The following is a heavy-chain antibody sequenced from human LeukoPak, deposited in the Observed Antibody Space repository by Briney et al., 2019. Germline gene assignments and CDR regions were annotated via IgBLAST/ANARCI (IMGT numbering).Heavy chain of an antibody. CDR1: GGSISSSNW. CDR3: ARDPNTVTTERGYYFDY. J-gene: IGHJ4*02. CDR2: IYHSGST. V-gene: IGHV4-4*02. Sequence: SGTLSLTCAVSGGSISSSNWWSWVRQPPGKGLEWIGEIYHSGSTNYNPSLKSRVTISVDKSKNQFSLKLSSVTAADTAVYYCARDPNTVTTERGYYFDYWGQGTLVTVSS. D-gene: IGHD4-17*01.